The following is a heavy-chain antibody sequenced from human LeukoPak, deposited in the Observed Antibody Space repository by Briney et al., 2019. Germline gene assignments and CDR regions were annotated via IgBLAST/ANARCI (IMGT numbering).Heavy chain of an antibody. CDR1: RFTFSSYW. D-gene: IGHD3-22*01. Sequence: GGSLRLSCAASRFTFSSYWMSWVRQAPGKGLEWVANIKQDGSEKYYVDSVKGRFTISRDNAKNSLYLQLNSLRAEDTAVYYCAKDQSEWLLLPFDYWGQGTLVTVSS. CDR2: IKQDGSEK. CDR3: AKDQSEWLLLPFDY. J-gene: IGHJ4*02. V-gene: IGHV3-7*03.